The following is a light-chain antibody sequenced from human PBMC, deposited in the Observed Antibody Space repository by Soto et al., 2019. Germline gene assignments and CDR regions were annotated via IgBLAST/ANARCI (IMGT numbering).Light chain of an antibody. CDR1: QSVSSN. Sequence: EIVMTQSPATLSVSPGERATLSCRASQSVSSNLAWYQQKPGQAPRLLIYGASTRATGIPARCSGSGSGTEFTLTISSVQSEDFAVYYCQQYNNWPLTFGGGTKVEIK. J-gene: IGKJ4*01. CDR2: GAS. V-gene: IGKV3-15*01. CDR3: QQYNNWPLT.